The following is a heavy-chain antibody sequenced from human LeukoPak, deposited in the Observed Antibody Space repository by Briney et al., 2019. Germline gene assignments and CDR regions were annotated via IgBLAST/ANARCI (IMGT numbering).Heavy chain of an antibody. V-gene: IGHV3-30-3*01. CDR2: ISYDGSNK. CDR1: GFTFSSYA. D-gene: IGHD1-1*01. CDR3: AKDYNAFDF. J-gene: IGHJ4*02. Sequence: PGGSLRLSCAASGFTFSSYAMHWVRQAPGKGLEWVAVISYDGSNKYYADSVKGRFTISRDNSKNTLYLQMNSLRVEDTAIYFCAKDYNAFDFWGQGTLVTVSS.